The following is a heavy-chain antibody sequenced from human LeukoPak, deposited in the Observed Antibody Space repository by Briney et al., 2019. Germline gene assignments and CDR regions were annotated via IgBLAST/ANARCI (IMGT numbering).Heavy chain of an antibody. CDR1: GGSISSYY. V-gene: IGHV4-59*12. CDR2: IYYSGST. CDR3: ARLDGDSGSYYFDY. J-gene: IGHJ4*02. Sequence: SETLSLTCTVSGGSISSYYWSWIRQPPGKGLEWIGYIYYSGSTNYNPSLKSRVTISVDTSKNQFSLKLSSVTAADTAVYYCARLDGDSGSYYFDYWGQGTLVTVSS. D-gene: IGHD4-17*01.